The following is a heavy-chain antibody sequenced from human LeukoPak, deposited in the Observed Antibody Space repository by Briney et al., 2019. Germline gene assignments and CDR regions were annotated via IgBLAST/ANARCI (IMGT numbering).Heavy chain of an antibody. D-gene: IGHD6-19*01. V-gene: IGHV1-18*01. CDR1: GYTLNTYG. J-gene: IGHJ4*02. Sequence: ASVKVSCKASGYTLNTYGVSWVRQAPGQGLEWMGWISGYNDKKEFAQKFQGRVTMTTDASTNTAYMELSSLTYDDTAVYYCARDRGSIAVAGSPRYCDYWGQGSLVTVSS. CDR3: ARDRGSIAVAGSPRYCDY. CDR2: ISGYNDKK.